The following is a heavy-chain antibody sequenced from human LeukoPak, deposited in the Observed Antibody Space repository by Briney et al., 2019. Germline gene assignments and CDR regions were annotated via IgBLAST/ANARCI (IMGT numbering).Heavy chain of an antibody. CDR3: ARDPYSGSYYSGAFDI. J-gene: IGHJ3*02. CDR1: GGSISSYY. V-gene: IGHV4-4*07. CDR2: IYTSGST. D-gene: IGHD1-26*01. Sequence: PETLSLTCTVSGGSISSYYWSWIRQPAGKGLEWIGRIYTSGSTNYNPSLKSRVTMSVDTSKNQFSLKLSSVTAADTAVYYCARDPYSGSYYSGAFDIWGQGTMVTVSS.